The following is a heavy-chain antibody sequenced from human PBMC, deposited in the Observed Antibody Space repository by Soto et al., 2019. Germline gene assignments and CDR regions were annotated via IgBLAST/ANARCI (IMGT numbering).Heavy chain of an antibody. V-gene: IGHV3-23*01. Sequence: PGGSLRLSCAASGFTFSSYAMSWVRQAPGKGLEWVSAISGSGGSTYYADSVKGRFTISRDNSKNTLYLQMNSLRAEDTAVYYCAKEQDIVVVVAATGFDYWGQGTLVTVSS. CDR1: GFTFSSYA. J-gene: IGHJ4*02. CDR2: ISGSGGST. D-gene: IGHD2-15*01. CDR3: AKEQDIVVVVAATGFDY.